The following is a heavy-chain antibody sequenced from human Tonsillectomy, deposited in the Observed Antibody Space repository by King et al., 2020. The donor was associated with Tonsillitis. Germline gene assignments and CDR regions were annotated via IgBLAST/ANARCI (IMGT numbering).Heavy chain of an antibody. CDR2: MNPKSGNT. V-gene: IGHV1-8*01. Sequence: VQLVESGAEVKKPGASVKVSCKASGYTSTSNVITWVGQATGQGLEWMTWMNPKSGNTGYAQKSQGRVTMTRDTSITTAYMELSSLTSEDTAVYYCARGLRFGELLPDYWGQGILVTVSS. J-gene: IGHJ4*02. CDR3: ARGLRFGELLPDY. D-gene: IGHD3-10*01. CDR1: GYTSTSNV.